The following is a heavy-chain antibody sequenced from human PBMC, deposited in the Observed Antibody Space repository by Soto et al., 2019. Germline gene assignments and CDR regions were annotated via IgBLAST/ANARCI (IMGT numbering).Heavy chain of an antibody. CDR1: GGSISIYY. V-gene: IGHV4-59*01. CDR3: ARGGLLPVDV. CDR2: IYYSGIT. D-gene: IGHD3-22*01. J-gene: IGHJ6*02. Sequence: SXTLSLTCTVSGGSISIYYWSWIRQPPGKGLEWIGYIYYSGITNYNPSLKSRVTISVDTSKNQFSLKLSSVTAADTAVYYCARGGLLPVDVWGQGTTVTVSS.